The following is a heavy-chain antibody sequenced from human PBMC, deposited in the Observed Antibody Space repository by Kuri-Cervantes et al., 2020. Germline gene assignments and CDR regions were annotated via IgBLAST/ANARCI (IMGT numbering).Heavy chain of an antibody. CDR3: ARDRRAAVFDY. CDR2: MNPNSGNT. V-gene: IGHV1-8*01. J-gene: IGHJ4*02. CDR1: GYTFTSYD. D-gene: IGHD6-13*01. Sequence: ASVKVSCKASGYTFTSYDINWVRQATGQGLEWMGWMNPNSGNTGYAQKLQGRVTMTTDTSTSIAYMELRSLRSDDTAVYYCARDRRAAVFDYWGQGTLVTVSS.